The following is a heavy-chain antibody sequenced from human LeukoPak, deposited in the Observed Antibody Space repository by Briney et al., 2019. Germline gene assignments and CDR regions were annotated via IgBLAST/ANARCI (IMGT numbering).Heavy chain of an antibody. Sequence: PGGSLRLSCAASGFTFSSYWMSWVRQAPGKGLEWVANIKQDGSEKYYVDSVKGRFTISRDNAKNSLYLQMNSLRAEDTAVYYCAREAGGPYGSGPSRRDAFDIWGQGTMVTVSS. CDR3: AREAGGPYGSGPSRRDAFDI. J-gene: IGHJ3*02. V-gene: IGHV3-7*01. CDR2: IKQDGSEK. CDR1: GFTFSSYW. D-gene: IGHD3-10*01.